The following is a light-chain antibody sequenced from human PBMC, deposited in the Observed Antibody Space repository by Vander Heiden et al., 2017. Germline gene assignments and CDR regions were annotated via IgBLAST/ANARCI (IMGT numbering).Light chain of an antibody. CDR2: KAS. V-gene: IGKV1-5*03. CDR1: QSISSW. J-gene: IGKJ4*01. Sequence: DIQMTQSPSTLSASVGDRVIISCRASQSISSWLAWYQQKPGKAPKLLIYKASSLESGVPSRFSGSESGTEFSLTISSLQPDDFATYYCQQENTYPITFGGGTKVEIK. CDR3: QQENTYPIT.